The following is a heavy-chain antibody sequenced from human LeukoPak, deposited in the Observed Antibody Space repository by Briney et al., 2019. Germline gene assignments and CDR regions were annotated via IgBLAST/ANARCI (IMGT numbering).Heavy chain of an antibody. D-gene: IGHD1-26*01. CDR1: GYTFTGYY. J-gene: IGHJ5*02. CDR2: INPNSGGT. Sequence: GASVKVSCKASGYTFTGYYMHWVRQAPGQGLEWMGWINPNSGGTNYAQKFQGRVTMTRDTSISTAYMELSRLRSDDTAVYCCARVAREWELLLWFDPWGQGTLVTVSS. CDR3: ARVAREWELLLWFDP. V-gene: IGHV1-2*02.